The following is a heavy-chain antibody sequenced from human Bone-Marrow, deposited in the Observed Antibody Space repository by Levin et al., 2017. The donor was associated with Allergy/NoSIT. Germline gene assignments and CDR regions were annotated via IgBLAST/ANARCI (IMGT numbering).Heavy chain of an antibody. V-gene: IGHV4-30-4*01. CDR3: ATGGFPGSWSPDY. CDR1: GASITSDKSY. D-gene: IGHD3-16*01. CDR2: IDYTENV. J-gene: IGHJ4*02. Sequence: PSETLSLTCTVSGASITSDKSYWTWIRQSPGKGLEWIGFIDYTENVFYNPSLNSRLTLSFDTSINHLSLKLTSVTAADSAVYFCATGGFPGSWSPDYWGQGALVTVSS.